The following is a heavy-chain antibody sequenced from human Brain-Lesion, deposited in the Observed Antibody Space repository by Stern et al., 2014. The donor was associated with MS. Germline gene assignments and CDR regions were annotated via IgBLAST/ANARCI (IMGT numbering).Heavy chain of an antibody. Sequence: VQLVESGGGVVQPGRSLRLSCAASGFTLSSYTMHWVRQAPGKGLEWVAVMSYDGSNKYHADSVKGRFTISRDNSKNTLYLQMNSLRAEDTAVYYCAKDKSWIFDYYYMDVWGKGTTVTVSS. CDR1: GFTLSSYT. CDR2: MSYDGSNK. CDR3: AKDKSWIFDYYYMDV. J-gene: IGHJ6*03. V-gene: IGHV3-30-3*01. D-gene: IGHD3-3*01.